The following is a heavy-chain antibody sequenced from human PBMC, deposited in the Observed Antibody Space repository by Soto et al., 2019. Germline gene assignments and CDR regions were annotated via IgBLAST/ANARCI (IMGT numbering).Heavy chain of an antibody. CDR3: ARPYSSGWYLGERVRTDDLNYYYYGMDV. V-gene: IGHV1-18*01. CDR2: ISAYNGNT. D-gene: IGHD6-19*01. CDR1: GYTFTSYG. J-gene: IGHJ6*02. Sequence: GASVKVSCKASGYTFTSYGISCVRQAPGQGLEWMGWISAYNGNTNYAQKLQGRVTMTTGTSTSTAYMELRSLRSDDTAVYYCARPYSSGWYLGERVRTDDLNYYYYGMDVWGQGTTVTVSS.